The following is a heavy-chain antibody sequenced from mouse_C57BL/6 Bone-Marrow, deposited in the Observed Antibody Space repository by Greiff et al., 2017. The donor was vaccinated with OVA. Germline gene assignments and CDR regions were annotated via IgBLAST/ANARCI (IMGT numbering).Heavy chain of an antibody. CDR2: ISSGGSYT. CDR1: GFTFSSYG. Sequence: EVQVVESGGDLVKPGGSLKLSCAASGFTFSSYGMSWVRQTPDQRLEWVATISSGGSYTYYPDSVKGRFTISRDNAKNTLYLQMSSLKSEDTAMYYCARSSTVVASGGYFDVWGTGTTVTVSS. CDR3: ARSSTVVASGGYFDV. J-gene: IGHJ1*03. D-gene: IGHD1-1*01. V-gene: IGHV5-6*01.